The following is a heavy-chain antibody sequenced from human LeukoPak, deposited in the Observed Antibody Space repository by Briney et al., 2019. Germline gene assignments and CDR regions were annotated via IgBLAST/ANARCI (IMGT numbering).Heavy chain of an antibody. V-gene: IGHV5-51*01. CDR2: IYPGDSNT. Sequence: GESLKISCKGSGYNFATFWIGWVRQMPGKGLEWMGIIYPGDSNTRYSPSFQGQVTISADKSISTAYLQWSSLKASDTAMYYCARHIVAAADTVSWFDPWGQGTLVTVSS. D-gene: IGHD6-13*01. CDR1: GYNFATFW. J-gene: IGHJ5*02. CDR3: ARHIVAAADTVSWFDP.